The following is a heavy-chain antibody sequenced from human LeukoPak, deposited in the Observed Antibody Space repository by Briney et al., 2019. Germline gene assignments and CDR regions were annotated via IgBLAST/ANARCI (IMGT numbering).Heavy chain of an antibody. V-gene: IGHV4-61*05. CDR1: GGSISSSSYY. Sequence: PETLSLTCTVSGGSISSSSYYWGWIRQPPGKGLEWIGYIYYSGSTNYNPSLKSRVTISVDTSKNQFSLKLSSVTAADTAVYYCARGGRFGEFESWFDPWGQGTLVTVSS. CDR3: ARGGRFGEFESWFDP. CDR2: IYYSGST. D-gene: IGHD3-10*01. J-gene: IGHJ5*02.